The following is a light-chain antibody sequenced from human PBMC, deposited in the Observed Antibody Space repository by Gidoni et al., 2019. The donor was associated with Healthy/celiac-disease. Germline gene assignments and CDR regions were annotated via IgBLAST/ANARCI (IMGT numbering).Light chain of an antibody. V-gene: IGKV3-11*01. J-gene: IGKJ2*01. CDR1: QSVSSY. CDR3: QQRSNWLYT. Sequence: EIVLTQSPATLSLSPGERATLSCRASQSVSSYLAWYQQKPGQAPRLLIYDASNRATGIPARFSGSGSGTDFTLTISSLAPEDFAVYYCQQRSNWLYTFXQXTKLEI. CDR2: DAS.